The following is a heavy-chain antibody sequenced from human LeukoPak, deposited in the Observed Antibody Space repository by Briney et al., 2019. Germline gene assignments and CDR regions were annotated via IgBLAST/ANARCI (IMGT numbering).Heavy chain of an antibody. V-gene: IGHV4-59*01. CDR3: AKASSGWYRRDYYYYMDV. CDR2: IYYTGSS. Sequence: PSETLSLTCTVSGGSISSYYWSWIRQPPGKGLEWIGYIYYTGSSNYSPSLKSRVTISVDTSKNQFSLKLSSVTAADTAVYYCAKASSGWYRRDYYYYMDVWGKGTTVTVSS. CDR1: GGSISSYY. J-gene: IGHJ6*03. D-gene: IGHD6-19*01.